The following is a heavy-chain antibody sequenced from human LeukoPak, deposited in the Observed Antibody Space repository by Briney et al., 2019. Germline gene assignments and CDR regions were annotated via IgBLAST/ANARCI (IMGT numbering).Heavy chain of an antibody. Sequence: SETLSLTCTVSGDSIRSGYYWGWIRQPPGKGLEWIGSIYQSGSTYYNASLRSRVTISVNTSNNQFSLKLSSVTAADTAVYYCARHGYYGSGSYYEGGFDYWGQGTLVTVSS. CDR3: ARHGYYGSGSYYEGGFDY. J-gene: IGHJ4*02. CDR1: GDSIRSGYY. CDR2: IYQSGST. V-gene: IGHV4-38-2*02. D-gene: IGHD3-10*01.